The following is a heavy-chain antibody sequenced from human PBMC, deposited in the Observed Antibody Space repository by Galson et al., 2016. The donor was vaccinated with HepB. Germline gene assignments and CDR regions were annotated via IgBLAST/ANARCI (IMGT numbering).Heavy chain of an antibody. CDR2: IYSSDTS. D-gene: IGHD6-13*01. J-gene: IGHJ3*02. V-gene: IGHV3-53*04. CDR1: VSRNY. CDR3: ARGAGYSSSWYAAGRAFDI. Sequence: VSRNYMSWVRQAPGKGLECVSVIYSSDTSYYADSVKGRFTISRHNSRNTLYLQMNSLRAEDTALYYCARGAGYSSSWYAAGRAFDIWGQGTVVTVSS.